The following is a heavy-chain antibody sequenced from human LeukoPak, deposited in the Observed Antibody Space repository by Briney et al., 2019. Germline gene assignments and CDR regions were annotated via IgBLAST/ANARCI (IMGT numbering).Heavy chain of an antibody. V-gene: IGHV1-18*04. CDR1: GYTFTGYY. CDR3: AREGRSSSWPPNWFDP. Sequence: ASVKVSCKASGYTFTGYYMHWVRQAPGQGLEWIGLISVYNGNTHYAQNLQGRVTITADESTSTAYMELSSLRSEDTAVYYCAREGRSSSWPPNWFDPWGQGTLVTVSS. CDR2: ISVYNGNT. D-gene: IGHD6-13*01. J-gene: IGHJ5*02.